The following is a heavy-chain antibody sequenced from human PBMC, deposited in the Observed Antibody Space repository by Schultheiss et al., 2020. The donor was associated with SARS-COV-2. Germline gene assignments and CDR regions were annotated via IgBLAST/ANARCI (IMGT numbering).Heavy chain of an antibody. V-gene: IGHV4-30-2*01. CDR3: ASAAGYLYAFDI. CDR2: IYHSGST. CDR1: GGSISSGGYS. J-gene: IGHJ3*02. D-gene: IGHD1-1*01. Sequence: SETLSLTCAVSGGSISSGGYSWSWIRQPPGKGLEWIGYIYHSGSTYYNPSLKSRVTISVDRSKNQFSLKLSSVTAADTAVYYCASAAGYLYAFDIWGQGTTVTVSS.